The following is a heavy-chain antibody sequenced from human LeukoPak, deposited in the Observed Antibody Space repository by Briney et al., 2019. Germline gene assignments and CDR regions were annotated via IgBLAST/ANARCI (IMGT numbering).Heavy chain of an antibody. D-gene: IGHD1-1*01. V-gene: IGHV5-51*01. J-gene: IGHJ4*02. CDR3: ARHETGPYFDY. CDR1: GYSFTSYW. Sequence: ESLKIYCNVSGYSFTSYWIGWVRQMPGKGLECMGIIYPGDSDTRHSPSFQGQFTISADKSITTAYLQWSSLKAWDTAMYYCARHETGPYFDYWGQGTLGTVSS. CDR2: IYPGDSDT.